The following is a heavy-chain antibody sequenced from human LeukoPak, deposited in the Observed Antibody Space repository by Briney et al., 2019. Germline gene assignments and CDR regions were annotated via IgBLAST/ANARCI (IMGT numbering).Heavy chain of an antibody. D-gene: IGHD5-24*01. Sequence: PSETLSLTCTVSGGSVSSGSYYWSWIRQPPGKGLEWIGYIYYSGSTNYNPSLKSRVTISVDTSKNQFSLKLSSVTAADPAVYYCARVLEMATNDVASPATYYFDYWGQGNLVTVSS. CDR3: ARVLEMATNDVASPATYYFDY. V-gene: IGHV4-61*01. CDR1: GGSVSSGSYY. J-gene: IGHJ4*02. CDR2: IYYSGST.